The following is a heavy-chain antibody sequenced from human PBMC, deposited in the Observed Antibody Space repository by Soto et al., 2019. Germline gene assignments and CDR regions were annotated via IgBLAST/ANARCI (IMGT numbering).Heavy chain of an antibody. CDR3: AKATTNGGWFNPFDS. Sequence: EVQLLESGGGLVQPGGSLRLSCAASGFPFSTSAMNWVRQAPGKGLEWVSGLSGSGTSTYYADSVKGRFTISRDNSRDTLFLQMNSLTADDTAVYYCAKATTNGGWFNPFDSWGQGALVTVSS. J-gene: IGHJ4*02. V-gene: IGHV3-23*01. CDR2: LSGSGTST. CDR1: GFPFSTSA. D-gene: IGHD6-19*01.